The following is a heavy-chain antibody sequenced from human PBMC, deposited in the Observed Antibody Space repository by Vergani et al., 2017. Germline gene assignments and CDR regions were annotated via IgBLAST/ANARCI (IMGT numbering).Heavy chain of an antibody. D-gene: IGHD2-15*01. J-gene: IGHJ5*02. CDR2: INHSGST. Sequence: QVQLQQWGAGLLKPSETLSLTCAVYGGSFSGYYWSWIRQPPGKGLEWIGEINHSGSTNYNPSLKSRVTISVDTSKNQFSLKLSSVTAADTAVYYCAGGCGVVAATGWFDPWGQGTLVTVSS. V-gene: IGHV4-34*01. CDR1: GGSFSGYY. CDR3: AGGCGVVAATGWFDP.